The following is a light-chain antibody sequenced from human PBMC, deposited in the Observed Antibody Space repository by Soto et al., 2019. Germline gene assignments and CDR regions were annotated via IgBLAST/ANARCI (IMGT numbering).Light chain of an antibody. Sequence: EIIMTQSPGTLSVSPGERATLSCRAAQGVTTNFAWYQQKSGQSPRLLIYDVSNRATGVPARFSGSGSETDFTLTISGLRSEDSAVYFCQQYNNWPCSFGQGTRLESK. V-gene: IGKV3-15*01. CDR3: QQYNNWPCS. J-gene: IGKJ5*01. CDR2: DVS. CDR1: QGVTTN.